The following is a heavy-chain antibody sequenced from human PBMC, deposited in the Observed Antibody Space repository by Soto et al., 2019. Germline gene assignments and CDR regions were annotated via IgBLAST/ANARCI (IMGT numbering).Heavy chain of an antibody. D-gene: IGHD6-13*01. J-gene: IGHJ4*02. Sequence: SVKVSCKASGGTFSSYAISWVRQAPGQGLEWMGWINPNSGGTNYAQKFQGRVTMTRDTSISTAYMELSRLRSDDTAVYYCARLRYSSRWDSFDYWGQGTLVTVCS. CDR1: GGTFSSYA. CDR3: ARLRYSSRWDSFDY. V-gene: IGHV1-2*02. CDR2: INPNSGGT.